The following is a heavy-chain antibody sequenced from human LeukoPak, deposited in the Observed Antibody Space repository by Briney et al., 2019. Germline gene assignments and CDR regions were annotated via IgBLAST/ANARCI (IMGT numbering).Heavy chain of an antibody. CDR3: ARDGPCSGGSCYHDY. J-gene: IGHJ4*02. CDR2: IKQDGSEK. D-gene: IGHD2-15*01. V-gene: IGHV3-7*01. Sequence: GGSLRLSCAASGFTFSSYWMSWVRQAPGKGLEWVANIKQDGSEKYYVDSVKGRFTISRDNAKNSLYLQMNSLRAEDTAVYYCARDGPCSGGSCYHDYWGQGTLVTVSS. CDR1: GFTFSSYW.